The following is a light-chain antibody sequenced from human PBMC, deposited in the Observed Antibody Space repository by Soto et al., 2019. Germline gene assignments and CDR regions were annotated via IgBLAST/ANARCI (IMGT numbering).Light chain of an antibody. J-gene: IGKJ1*01. CDR1: QSLVYSDGNTY. Sequence: DVVMTQSPLSLPVTLGQPASISCRSSQSLVYSDGNTYLNWFQQRPGQSPRRLIYKVSNRDSGVPVRFSGSGSGTDFTLKISRVEAEDGGVYYCMQGTHWPPTWTFGQGTKVEIK. CDR2: KVS. V-gene: IGKV2-30*01. CDR3: MQGTHWPPTWT.